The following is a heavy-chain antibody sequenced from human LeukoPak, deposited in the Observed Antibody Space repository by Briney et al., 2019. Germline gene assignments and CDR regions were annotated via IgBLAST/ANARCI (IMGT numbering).Heavy chain of an antibody. Sequence: GGSLRLSCAASGLTFSNSWMTWVRQAPGKGLEWVATIKQDGSEIYYVDSVKGRFTISRDNAKNSLYLQMSSLRAEDTAVYYCAGPRFDPWGQGTLVTVSS. CDR2: IKQDGSEI. V-gene: IGHV3-7*05. J-gene: IGHJ5*02. CDR3: AGPRFDP. CDR1: GLTFSNSW.